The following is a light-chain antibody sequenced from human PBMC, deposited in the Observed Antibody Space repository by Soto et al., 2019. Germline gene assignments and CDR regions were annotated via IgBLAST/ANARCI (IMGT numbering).Light chain of an antibody. CDR2: AAS. V-gene: IGKV1-12*01. J-gene: IGKJ4*01. Sequence: IQMTQSPSFVSASVGDRVTITCRASQAVSTWLAWYQQKPGDAPKLLIYAASTLQSGVPSRFSGSGSGTDFTLTIRNLQPEDFATYYCQQSTSFPRTFGGGTKVDIK. CDR1: QAVSTW. CDR3: QQSTSFPRT.